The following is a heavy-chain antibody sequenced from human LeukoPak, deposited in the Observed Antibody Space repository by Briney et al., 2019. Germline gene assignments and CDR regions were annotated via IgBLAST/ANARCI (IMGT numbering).Heavy chain of an antibody. CDR2: INTGGFTI. D-gene: IGHD6-19*01. CDR3: ARGVAVAGTVFGWFDP. CDR1: GFTFSSYE. J-gene: IGHJ5*02. Sequence: GGSLRLSCAAPGFTFSSYEMNWVRQAPGKGLEWVSYINTGGFTIYYADSVKGRFTISRDNSKNTLYLQMGSLRAEDMAVYYCARGVAVAGTVFGWFDPWGQGTLVTVSS. V-gene: IGHV3-48*03.